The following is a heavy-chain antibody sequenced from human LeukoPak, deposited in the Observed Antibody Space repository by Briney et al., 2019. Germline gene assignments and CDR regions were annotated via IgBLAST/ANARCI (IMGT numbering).Heavy chain of an antibody. CDR1: GGSISSYY. CDR3: ARVVWGGDFHYSLDV. V-gene: IGHV4-59*12. CDR2: IYYSGST. J-gene: IGHJ6*03. D-gene: IGHD7-27*01. Sequence: SETLSLTCTVSGGSISSYYWSWIRQPPGKGLEWIGYIYYSGSTYYNPSLKSRVTISVDTSKNQFSLKLSSVTAADTAVYYCARVVWGGDFHYSLDVWGKGTTVIVSS.